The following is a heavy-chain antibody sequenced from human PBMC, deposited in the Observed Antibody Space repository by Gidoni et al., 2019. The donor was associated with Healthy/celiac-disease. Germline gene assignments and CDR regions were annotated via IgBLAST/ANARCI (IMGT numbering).Heavy chain of an antibody. CDR1: GLPFSSYS. Sequence: EVQLVESGGGLVKPGGSLRLSGAASGLPFSSYSMNWFSRGPGKGLEWVSSSSSSSSYIYYADSVKGRFTISRDNAKNSLYLQMNSLRAEDTAVYYCARDGGYSYGYYYYYYMDVWGKGTTVTVSS. CDR3: ARDGGYSYGYYYYYYMDV. V-gene: IGHV3-21*01. CDR2: SSSSSSYI. J-gene: IGHJ6*03. D-gene: IGHD5-18*01.